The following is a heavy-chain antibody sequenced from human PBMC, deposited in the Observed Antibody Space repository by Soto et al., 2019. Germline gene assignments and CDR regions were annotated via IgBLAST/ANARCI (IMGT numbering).Heavy chain of an antibody. CDR2: ISGDGGTT. V-gene: IGHV3-74*01. D-gene: IGHD1-26*01. Sequence: EVQLVESGGGLVQPGGSLRLSCAASGFTFSSSWRYWFRQAPGKGLVWVSGISGDGGTTTHADSVKGRFTISRDNAKNTLYLQMNSLRVEDTAVFYCARAGLLAPGDYWGQGTLVTVSS. J-gene: IGHJ4*02. CDR3: ARAGLLAPGDY. CDR1: GFTFSSSW.